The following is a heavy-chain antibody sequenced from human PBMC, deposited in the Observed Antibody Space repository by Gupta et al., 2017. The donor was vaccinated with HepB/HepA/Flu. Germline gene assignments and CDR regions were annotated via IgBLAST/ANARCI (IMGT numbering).Heavy chain of an antibody. CDR3: ARIYDSSGYYGVGWFDP. V-gene: IGHV4-59*01. D-gene: IGHD3-22*01. J-gene: IGHJ5*02. CDR2: IYYSGST. CDR1: GGSISSYY. Sequence: QVQLQESGPGLVKPSETLSLTCTVSGGSISSYYWSWIRQPPGKGLEWIGYIYYSGSTNYNPSLKSRVTHSVDTSKNQFSLKLSSVTAADTAVYYCARIYDSSGYYGVGWFDPWGQGTLVTVSS.